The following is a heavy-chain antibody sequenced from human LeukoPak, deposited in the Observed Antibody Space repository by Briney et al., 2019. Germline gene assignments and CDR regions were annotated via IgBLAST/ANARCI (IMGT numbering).Heavy chain of an antibody. CDR3: VRGTGY. Sequence: GGSLRLSCSVSGFTFSTYVMHWVRQAPGKGLEYVSAIGSNGDNTYYADSVKGRFTISRDNSKNTLYLQMSSLRPDDTAVYFCVRGTGYWGQGTLVTVSS. CDR1: GFTFSTYV. CDR2: IGSNGDNT. J-gene: IGHJ4*02. V-gene: IGHV3-64D*06.